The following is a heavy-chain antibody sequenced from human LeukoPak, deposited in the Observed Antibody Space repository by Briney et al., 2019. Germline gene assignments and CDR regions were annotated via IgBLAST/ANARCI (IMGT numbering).Heavy chain of an antibody. CDR2: ISYDGSNK. CDR1: GFTFSSYW. Sequence: GGSLRLSCAASGFTFSSYWMSWVRQAPGKGLEWAAVISYDGSNKYYADSVKGRFTISRDNSKNTLYLQMNSLRAEDTAVYYCAKDRVEGYGYFYGMDVWGQGTTVTVSS. V-gene: IGHV3-30*18. D-gene: IGHD5-18*01. J-gene: IGHJ6*02. CDR3: AKDRVEGYGYFYGMDV.